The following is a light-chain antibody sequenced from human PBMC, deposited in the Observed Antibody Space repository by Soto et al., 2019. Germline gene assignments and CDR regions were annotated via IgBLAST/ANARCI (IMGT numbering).Light chain of an antibody. CDR2: EGS. CDR3: CSFASSSTFYV. V-gene: IGLV2-23*01. Sequence: QCALNQPASVSGSPGQSITISCTGTSSDVGSSNLVSWYQQYPGKAPKLIIYEGSRRPSGVSGRFSGSKSGNTASLTISGLQAEDGADYYCCSFASSSTFYVLGTGTKVTVL. CDR1: SSDVGSSNL. J-gene: IGLJ1*01.